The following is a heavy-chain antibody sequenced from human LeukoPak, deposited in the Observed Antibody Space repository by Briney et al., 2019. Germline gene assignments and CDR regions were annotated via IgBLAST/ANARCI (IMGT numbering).Heavy chain of an antibody. Sequence: GGSLRLSCAASGFTFSSYAMSWVRQAPGKGLEWVSAISGSGGSTYYADSVKGRFTISRDNSKNTLYLQMNSLRAEDTAVYYCAKDGGSRQGYGSLDYWGQGTLVTVSS. CDR2: ISGSGGST. CDR1: GFTFSSYA. CDR3: AKDGGSRQGYGSLDY. V-gene: IGHV3-23*01. D-gene: IGHD5-18*01. J-gene: IGHJ4*02.